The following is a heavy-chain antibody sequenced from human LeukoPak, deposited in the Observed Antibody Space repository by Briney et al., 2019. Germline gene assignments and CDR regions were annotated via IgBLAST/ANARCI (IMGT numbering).Heavy chain of an antibody. CDR3: ARESPRGTVVAKRAFDY. Sequence: GGSLRLSCAASGFTFSSYGMHWVRQAPGKGLEWVAVIWYDGSNKYYADSVKGRFTISRDNSKNTLYLQMNSLRAEDTAVYYCARESPRGTVVAKRAFDYWGQGTLVTVSS. J-gene: IGHJ4*02. CDR1: GFTFSSYG. V-gene: IGHV3-33*01. D-gene: IGHD2-15*01. CDR2: IWYDGSNK.